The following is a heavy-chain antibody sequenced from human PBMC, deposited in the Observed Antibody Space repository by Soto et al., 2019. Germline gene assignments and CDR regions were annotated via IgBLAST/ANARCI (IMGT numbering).Heavy chain of an antibody. CDR1: GFTFSSYA. V-gene: IGHV3-23*01. CDR3: AKFDLQVTLCSGGSCPNHYYYYMDV. Sequence: PGGSLRLSCAACGFTFSSYAMSWVRQAPGKGLEWVSAISGSGGSTYYADSVKGRFTISRDNSKNTLYLQMNSLRAEDTAVYYCAKFDLQVTLCSGGSCPNHYYYYMDVWGKGTTVTVSS. D-gene: IGHD2-15*01. J-gene: IGHJ6*03. CDR2: ISGSGGST.